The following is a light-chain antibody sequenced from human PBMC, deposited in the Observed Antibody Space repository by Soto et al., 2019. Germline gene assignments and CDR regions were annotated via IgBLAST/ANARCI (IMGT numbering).Light chain of an antibody. J-gene: IGKJ3*01. CDR1: QSISRY. V-gene: IGKV1-39*01. CDR2: DAS. Sequence: DIQMTQSPSSLSASVGDRVTITCRASQSISRYLTWYQQKPGNAPKLLIYDASTLQTGVPSRFSGSGSGTDLALTISSLQPEDCAPYYCQQSFSTPRTFGPGTKVEIK. CDR3: QQSFSTPRT.